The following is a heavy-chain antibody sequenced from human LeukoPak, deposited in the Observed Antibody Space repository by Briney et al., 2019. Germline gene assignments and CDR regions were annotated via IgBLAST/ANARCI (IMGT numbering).Heavy chain of an antibody. CDR1: GYTFTSYG. D-gene: IGHD3-9*01. J-gene: IGHJ4*02. CDR3: ARDLNDDILPDY. Sequence: ASVKVSCKASGYTFTSYGISWVRQAPGQGLEWMGWISAYNGNTNYAQKLQGRVTMTTDTSTSTVYMELRSLRSDDTAVYYCARDLNDDILPDYWGQGTLVTVSS. V-gene: IGHV1-18*01. CDR2: ISAYNGNT.